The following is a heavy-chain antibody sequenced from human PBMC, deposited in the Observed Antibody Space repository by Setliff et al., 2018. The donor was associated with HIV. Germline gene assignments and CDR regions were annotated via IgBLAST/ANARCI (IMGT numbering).Heavy chain of an antibody. D-gene: IGHD1-1*01. CDR3: ARQLSNSFDY. CDR2: ISPHNGDK. CDR1: GYTFTDFF. V-gene: IGHV1-2*02. Sequence: ASVKVSCKASGYTFTDFFIHWVRQAPGQGLEWMGWISPHNGDKNILQRFRGRVTMTTDTSFSTAYMELSGLTSDDTAVYYCARQLSNSFDYWGQGALVTVSS. J-gene: IGHJ4*02.